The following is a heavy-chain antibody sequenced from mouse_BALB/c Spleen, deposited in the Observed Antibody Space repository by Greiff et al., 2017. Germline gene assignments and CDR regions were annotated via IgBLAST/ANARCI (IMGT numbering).Heavy chain of an antibody. CDR2: IYPGDGDT. CDR3: ARIYYYGSSYDYYAMDY. V-gene: IGHV1-80*01. D-gene: IGHD1-1*01. Sequence: QVHVKQPGAELVRPGSSVQISCKASGYSFSSYWMNWVKQRPGQGLEWIGQIYPGDGDTNSNGKFKGKATLTADKSSSTAYMQLSSLTSEDSAVYFCARIYYYGSSYDYYAMDYWGQGTSVTVSS. J-gene: IGHJ4*01. CDR1: GYSFSSYW.